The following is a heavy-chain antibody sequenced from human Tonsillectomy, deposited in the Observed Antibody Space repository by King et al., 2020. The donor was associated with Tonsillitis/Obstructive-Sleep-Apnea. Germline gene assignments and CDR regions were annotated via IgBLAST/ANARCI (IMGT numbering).Heavy chain of an antibody. CDR1: GGSISGYY. V-gene: IGHV4-59*01. J-gene: IGHJ3*02. CDR3: AREEGYCSGGSCYPDAFDI. CDR2: IYYSGST. Sequence: VQLQESGPGLVKPSETLSLTCTVSGGSISGYYWGWIRQPPGKGLEGIGYIYYSGSTNYNPSLKSRVTISVDTSKNQFSLKLSSVTAADTAVYYCAREEGYCSGGSCYPDAFDIWGQGTMVTVSS. D-gene: IGHD2-15*01.